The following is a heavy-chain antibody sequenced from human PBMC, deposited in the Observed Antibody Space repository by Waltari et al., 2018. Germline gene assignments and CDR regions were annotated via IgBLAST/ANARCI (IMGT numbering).Heavy chain of an antibody. CDR2: IWYDGSNK. J-gene: IGHJ4*02. CDR1: GFTFSSYG. D-gene: IGHD2-15*01. CDR3: ARDDVVYCSGGSCSLLDY. V-gene: IGHV3-33*01. Sequence: QVQLVESGGGVVQPGRFLRLSCAASGFTFSSYGMQWVRQARGKGLEWVAVIWYDGSNKYYADSVKGRFTISRDNSKNTLYLQMNSLRAEDTAVYYCARDDVVYCSGGSCSLLDYWGQGTLVTVSS.